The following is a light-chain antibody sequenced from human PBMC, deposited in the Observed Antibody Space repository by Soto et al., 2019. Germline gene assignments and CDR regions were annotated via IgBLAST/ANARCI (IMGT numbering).Light chain of an antibody. Sequence: QLVLTQPPSASGTPGQRVTISCSGSSSNIGSNYVFWYQQVPGTAPKLLIYRNDQRPSGVPDQFSGSKSGTSASLAISGLRSEDEADYYCAAWDGSLNVWLFGGGTKLTVL. CDR1: SSNIGSNY. J-gene: IGLJ3*02. CDR3: AAWDGSLNVWL. CDR2: RND. V-gene: IGLV1-47*01.